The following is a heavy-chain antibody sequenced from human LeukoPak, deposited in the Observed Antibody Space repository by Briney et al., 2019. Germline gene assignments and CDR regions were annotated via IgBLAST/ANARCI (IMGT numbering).Heavy chain of an antibody. V-gene: IGHV3-30-3*01. J-gene: IGHJ4*02. D-gene: IGHD6-6*01. CDR3: ARVRRRQLEIRPDY. CDR2: ISGDGSKK. CDR1: GFTFSSYG. Sequence: PGGSLRLSCVVSGFTFSSYGIHWVRQAPGKGLESVAVISGDGSKKYYADSVKGRFTISRDNSKNTLYLQMNSLRAEDTAVYYCARVRRRQLEIRPDYWGQGTLVTVSS.